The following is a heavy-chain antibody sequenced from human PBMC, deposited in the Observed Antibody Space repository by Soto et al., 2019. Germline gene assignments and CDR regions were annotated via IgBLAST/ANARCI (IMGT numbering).Heavy chain of an antibody. CDR2: IITMCGTA. J-gene: IGHJ4*02. CDR3: ASGIQLWLRRINNGYSG. D-gene: IGHD5-18*01. CDR1: GGTFSTYA. Sequence: QVQLVQSGAEGKKPESSVKVSCKAPGGTFSTYAISWVRQAPGQGLEWMGGIITMCGTANYAQRFQDRVTTTADESTNTVYMKLSSLRSEDTAVYFCASGIQLWLRRINNGYSGWGQGTLVTVSS. V-gene: IGHV1-69*12.